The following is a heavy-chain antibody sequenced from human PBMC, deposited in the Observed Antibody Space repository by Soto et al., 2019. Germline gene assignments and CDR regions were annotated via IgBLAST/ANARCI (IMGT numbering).Heavy chain of an antibody. J-gene: IGHJ4*02. Sequence: QVQLVQSGAEVKKPGASVKVSCKASGYTFTSYGMHWVRQAPGQRLEWMGWINAGNGNRKYSQKFQGRVTITRDTSASTAYMELSSLRSAEPAVYYWASGAGIAVDWGQGTLVTVSS. CDR1: GYTFTSYG. D-gene: IGHD6-19*01. CDR2: INAGNGNR. CDR3: ASGAGIAVD. V-gene: IGHV1-3*01.